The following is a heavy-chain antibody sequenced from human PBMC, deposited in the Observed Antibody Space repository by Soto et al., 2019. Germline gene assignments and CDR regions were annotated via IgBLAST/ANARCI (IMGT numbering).Heavy chain of an antibody. CDR3: VGLQTDYCTNGVCPGGFDP. D-gene: IGHD2-8*01. Sequence: ASVKVSCKASGYTFTSYGISWVRQAPGQGLEWTGWISAYNGNTNYAQKLQGRVTMTTDTSTSTAYMELRSLRSDDTAVYYCVGLQTDYCTNGVCPGGFDPWGKGTLVT. CDR1: GYTFTSYG. CDR2: ISAYNGNT. J-gene: IGHJ5*02. V-gene: IGHV1-18*04.